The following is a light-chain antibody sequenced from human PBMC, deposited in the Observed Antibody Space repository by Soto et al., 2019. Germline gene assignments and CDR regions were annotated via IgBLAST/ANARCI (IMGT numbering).Light chain of an antibody. CDR3: QQYSNWPPYT. V-gene: IGKV3D-15*01. CDR1: QSVSSN. CDR2: DAS. J-gene: IGKJ2*01. Sequence: EIVMTQSPATLSVSPGERATLSCRASQSVSSNLAWYQQNPGQAPRLLIYDASTRATGIPARFSGSGSGTEFTLTISSLQSEDFGVYYCQQYSNWPPYTFGQGTKLEIK.